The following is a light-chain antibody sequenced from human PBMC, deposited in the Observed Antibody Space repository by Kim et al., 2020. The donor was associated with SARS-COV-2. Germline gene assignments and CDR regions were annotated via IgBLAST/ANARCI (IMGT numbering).Light chain of an antibody. CDR3: MQALQTPYT. CDR1: QSLLQSNGNHY. CDR2: LSS. V-gene: IGKV2-28*01. J-gene: IGKJ2*01. Sequence: EPASISCRSSQSLLQSNGNHYLDWYLQKPGQSPHLLIYLSSTRAAGVPDRFSGSGSGTDFTLKISRVEAEDVGVYYCMQALQTPYTFGQGTKLEI.